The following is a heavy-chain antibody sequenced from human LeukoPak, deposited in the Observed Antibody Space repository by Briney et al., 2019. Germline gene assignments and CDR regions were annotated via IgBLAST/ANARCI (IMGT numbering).Heavy chain of an antibody. CDR1: GFTVSSNY. CDR3: ARRPYDIVEVPAAIAFDY. Sequence: GGSQRLSCAASGFTVSSNYMSWVRQAPGKGLEWVSVIYSGGRIYYADSVKGRFTISRDNSKNTLYLQMNSLRAEDTAVYYCARRPYDIVEVPAAIAFDYWGQGTLVTVSS. J-gene: IGHJ4*02. CDR2: IYSGGRI. V-gene: IGHV3-66*02. D-gene: IGHD2-2*01.